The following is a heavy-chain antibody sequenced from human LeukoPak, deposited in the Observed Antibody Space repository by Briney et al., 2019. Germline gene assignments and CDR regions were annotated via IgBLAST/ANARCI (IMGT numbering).Heavy chain of an antibody. V-gene: IGHV3-23*01. Sequence: GGSLRLSCAASGFTFSTFAMSWVRQAPGKGLEWVLAISGSDTNTYYADSVKGRFTISRDNSKSTLYLQMNGLRTEDTAVYYCTRGPIQLWLYYGMDVWGQGTTVIVSS. CDR3: TRGPIQLWLYYGMDV. J-gene: IGHJ6*02. CDR1: GFTFSTFA. CDR2: ISGSDTNT. D-gene: IGHD5-18*01.